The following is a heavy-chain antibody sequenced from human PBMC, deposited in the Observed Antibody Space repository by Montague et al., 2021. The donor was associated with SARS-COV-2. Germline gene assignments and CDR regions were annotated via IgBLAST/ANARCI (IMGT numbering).Heavy chain of an antibody. CDR1: SGSIISSGYY. V-gene: IGHV4-39*02. CDR3: ARGMIRGVATPFDI. J-gene: IGHJ6*04. CDR2: IYYSGTT. D-gene: IGHD3-10*01. Sequence: SETLSLTCSVSSGSIISSGYYWGWIRQPPGKELEWIGSIYYSGTTYYNPSLRSRGTISVDTSKNHLSLRLSSVTAADTAVYFCARGMIRGVATPFDIWGKGSTVTVSA.